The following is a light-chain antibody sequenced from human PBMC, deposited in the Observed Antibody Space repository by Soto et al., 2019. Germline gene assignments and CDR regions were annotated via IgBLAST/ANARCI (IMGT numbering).Light chain of an antibody. CDR3: QQYNNWPLT. J-gene: IGKJ4*01. Sequence: EIVMTQSRATLSCSPGEVATRSCRASHRVSSYLAWYQQKPGQTPRLLIFATSTRATGIPASFSGSGSGTEFTLTISSLQSEDFAVYYCQQYNNWPLTFGGGTKVDIK. CDR1: HRVSSY. CDR2: ATS. V-gene: IGKV3-15*01.